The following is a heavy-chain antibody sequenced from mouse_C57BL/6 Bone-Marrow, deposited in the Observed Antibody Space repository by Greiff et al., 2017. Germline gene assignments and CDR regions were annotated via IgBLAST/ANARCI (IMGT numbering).Heavy chain of an antibody. Sequence: WDDDKRYNPSLKSRLTISKDTSRNQVFLKITSVDTADTATYYGARAGRGSYWYFDVWGTGTTVTVAS. J-gene: IGHJ1*03. CDR3: ARAGRGSYWYFDV. V-gene: IGHV8-12*01. CDR2: WDDDK. D-gene: IGHD3-3*01.